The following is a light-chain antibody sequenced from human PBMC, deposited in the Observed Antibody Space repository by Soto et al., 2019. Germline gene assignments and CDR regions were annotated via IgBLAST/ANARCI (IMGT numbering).Light chain of an antibody. J-gene: IGKJ2*01. V-gene: IGKV1-9*01. CDR2: SAS. CDR1: QGIDSY. CDR3: KQLYTYPYT. Sequence: DIQMTQSPSTLSGSVGDRVTITCRASQGIDSYLAWYQRKPGEAPKLLIYSASTLQSGVPSRFSGRGSGTDFTLSISSLQPEDFATYYCKQLYTYPYTFGQGTKVDIK.